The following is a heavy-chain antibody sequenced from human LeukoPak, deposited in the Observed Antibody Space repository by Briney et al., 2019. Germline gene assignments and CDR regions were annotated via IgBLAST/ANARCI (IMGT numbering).Heavy chain of an antibody. CDR3: ARGPGGGSSGYYEFDY. V-gene: IGHV4-4*07. J-gene: IGHJ4*02. Sequence: LSLTCTVSGGSISSYYWSWIGQPAGTGLGWIGRTYTSGSTNYNPSVKSRVTMSVDTSKNQFSLKLSSVTAADTDVYYCARGPGGGSSGYYEFDYWGQGTLATVSS. D-gene: IGHD3-22*01. CDR2: TYTSGST. CDR1: GGSISSYY.